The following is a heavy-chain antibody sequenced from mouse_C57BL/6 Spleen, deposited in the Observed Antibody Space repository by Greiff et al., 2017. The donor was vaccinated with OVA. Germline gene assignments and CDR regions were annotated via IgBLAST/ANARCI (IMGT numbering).Heavy chain of an antibody. D-gene: IGHD1-1*01. CDR2: FHPYNDDT. V-gene: IGHV1-47*01. J-gene: IGHJ4*01. Sequence: QVQLKESGAELVKPGASVKMSCKASGYTFTTYPIEWMKQNHGKSLEWIGNFHPYNDDTKYNEKFKGKATLTVEKSSSTVYLELSRLTSHDSSVYYCARQLYYYGSRYGAMDYWGQGTSVTVSS. CDR1: GYTFTTYP. CDR3: ARQLYYYGSRYGAMDY.